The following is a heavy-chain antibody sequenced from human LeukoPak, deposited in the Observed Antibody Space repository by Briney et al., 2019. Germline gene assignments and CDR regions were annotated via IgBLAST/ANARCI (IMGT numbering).Heavy chain of an antibody. CDR3: ASLYSVFDY. Sequence: PGGSLRLSCAASGFTFSSYGMHWVRQAPGKGLEWVAVIWYDGSNXXXXXSVKGRFTISRDNSKNTLYLQMNSLRAEDTAVYYCASLYSVFDYWGQGTLVTVSS. V-gene: IGHV3-33*01. D-gene: IGHD5/OR15-5a*01. CDR1: GFTFSSYG. CDR2: IWYDGSNX. J-gene: IGHJ4*02.